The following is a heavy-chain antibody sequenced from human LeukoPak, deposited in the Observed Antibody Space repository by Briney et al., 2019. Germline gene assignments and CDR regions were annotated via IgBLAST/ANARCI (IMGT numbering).Heavy chain of an antibody. CDR2: ISYDGSNK. V-gene: IGHV3-30-3*01. Sequence: PGRSLRLSCAASGFTFSSYAMHWVRQAPGKGLEWVAVISYDGSNKYYADSVKGRFTISRDNSKNTLYLQMNSLRAEDTAVYSCAKEIVPYGGKSNWDRGAFDIWGQGTMVTVSS. CDR1: GFTFSSYA. J-gene: IGHJ3*02. D-gene: IGHD4-23*01. CDR3: AKEIVPYGGKSNWDRGAFDI.